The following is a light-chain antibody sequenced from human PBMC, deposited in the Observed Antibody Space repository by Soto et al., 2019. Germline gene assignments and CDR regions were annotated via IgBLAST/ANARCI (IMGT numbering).Light chain of an antibody. CDR3: QQYDQFPRT. J-gene: IGKJ1*01. Sequence: EVALTQSPGTVSLSPGERVTLSCRASQSLLNTYLAWYQQRAGQAPRLLIYGVFNRATGIPERFSGGGSGTDFTLTIDRLEPEDSALYHCQQYDQFPRTFGQGTKVDIK. CDR2: GVF. V-gene: IGKV3-20*01. CDR1: QSLLNTY.